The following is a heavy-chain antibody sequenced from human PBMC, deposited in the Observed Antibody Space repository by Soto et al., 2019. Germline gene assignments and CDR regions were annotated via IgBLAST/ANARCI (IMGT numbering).Heavy chain of an antibody. V-gene: IGHV3-43*01. J-gene: IGHJ1*01. CDR2: ISWDGGST. Sequence: EVQLVESGGVVVQPGGSPRLSCAASGFTFDDYTMHWVRQAPGKGLEWVSLISWDGGSTYYADSVKGRFTISRDNSKNSLYLQMNSLRTEDTALYYCAKVSYPVIAAAGELQHWGQGTLVTVSS. D-gene: IGHD6-13*01. CDR3: AKVSYPVIAAAGELQH. CDR1: GFTFDDYT.